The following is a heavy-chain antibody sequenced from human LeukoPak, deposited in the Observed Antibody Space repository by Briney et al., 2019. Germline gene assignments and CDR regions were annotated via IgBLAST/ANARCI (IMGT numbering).Heavy chain of an antibody. D-gene: IGHD6-6*01. CDR3: ASNPNRSSPYFGDH. Sequence: PGGSLRLSCAASGFTFSSYWMNWVRQAPGKGLEWVSSISSSSSYIYYADSVKGRFTISRDNAKNSLYLQMNSLRAEDTAVYYCASNPNRSSPYFGDHWGQGTLVTVSS. CDR1: GFTFSSYW. J-gene: IGHJ4*02. V-gene: IGHV3-21*01. CDR2: ISSSSSYI.